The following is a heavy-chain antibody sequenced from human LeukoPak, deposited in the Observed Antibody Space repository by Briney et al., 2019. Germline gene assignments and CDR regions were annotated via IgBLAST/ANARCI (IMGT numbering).Heavy chain of an antibody. J-gene: IGHJ3*02. CDR2: INHSGST. Sequence: SETLSLTCAVYGGSFSGYYWSWIRQPPGKGLEWIGEINHSGSTNYNPSLKSRVTISVDTSKNQFSLKLSSVTAADTAVYYCARGRPLYDFWSGYQRLPQSGAFDIWGQGTMVTVSS. D-gene: IGHD3-3*01. V-gene: IGHV4-34*01. CDR3: ARGRPLYDFWSGYQRLPQSGAFDI. CDR1: GGSFSGYY.